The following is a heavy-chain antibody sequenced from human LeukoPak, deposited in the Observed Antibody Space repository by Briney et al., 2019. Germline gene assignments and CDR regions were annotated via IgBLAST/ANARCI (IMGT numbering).Heavy chain of an antibody. D-gene: IGHD3-22*01. CDR2: ISSSSSTI. Sequence: PGGSLRLSCAASGFTFSSYSMNWVRQAPGKGLEWVSYISSSSSTIYYADSVKGRFTISRDNAKNSLYLQMNGLRAEDTAVYYCARDIYYDSSGYYGSVYWGQGTLVTVSS. CDR3: ARDIYYDSSGYYGSVY. V-gene: IGHV3-48*04. J-gene: IGHJ4*02. CDR1: GFTFSSYS.